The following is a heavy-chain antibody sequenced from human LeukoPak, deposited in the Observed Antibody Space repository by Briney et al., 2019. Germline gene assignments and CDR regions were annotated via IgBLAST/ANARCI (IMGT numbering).Heavy chain of an antibody. Sequence: PGGSLRLSCAASGFTFSSYETNWVRQAPGKGLEWVSYISSSGSTIYYADSVKGRFTISRDNAKNSLYLQMNSLRAEDTAVYYCARDRYDFWSGSPYGMDVWGQGTTVTVSS. CDR3: ARDRYDFWSGSPYGMDV. J-gene: IGHJ6*02. CDR1: GFTFSSYE. V-gene: IGHV3-48*03. CDR2: ISSSGSTI. D-gene: IGHD3-3*01.